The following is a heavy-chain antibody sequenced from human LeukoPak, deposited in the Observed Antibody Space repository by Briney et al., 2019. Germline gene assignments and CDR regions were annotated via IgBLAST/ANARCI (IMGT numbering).Heavy chain of an antibody. J-gene: IGHJ4*02. CDR1: GFTFSSYA. Sequence: GGSLRLSCAASGFTFSSYAMSWVRQAPGKGLEWVSAISGSGGSTYYADSVKGRFTISRDNSKNTLYLQMNSLRAEDTAVYYCATGEGGYGEGTDYWGQGTLVTVSS. CDR3: ATGEGGYGEGTDY. V-gene: IGHV3-23*01. CDR2: ISGSGGST. D-gene: IGHD4-17*01.